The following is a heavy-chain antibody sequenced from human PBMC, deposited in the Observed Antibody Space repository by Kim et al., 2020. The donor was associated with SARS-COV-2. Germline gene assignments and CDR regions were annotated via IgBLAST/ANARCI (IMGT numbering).Heavy chain of an antibody. CDR3: ASHPQSSSVHRFDP. CDR2: ISAYNGNT. V-gene: IGHV1-18*01. D-gene: IGHD6-6*01. J-gene: IGHJ5*02. CDR1: GYTFTSYG. Sequence: ASVKVSCKASGYTFTSYGISWVRQAPGQGLEWMGWISAYNGNTNYAQKLQGRVTMTTDTSTSTAYMELRSLRSDDTAVYYCASHPQSSSVHRFDPWGQGTLVTVSS.